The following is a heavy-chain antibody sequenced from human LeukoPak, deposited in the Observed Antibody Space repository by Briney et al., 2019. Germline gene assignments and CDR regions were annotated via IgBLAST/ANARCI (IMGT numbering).Heavy chain of an antibody. CDR3: ARHDPAWRYQLLYGHAFDI. Sequence: PSETLSLACIVSGDSISGTGYHWAWIRQPPGKGLEWIGSIYYSGNTYSNPSLKSRVTISVDTSKNQFSLKLTSVTAADTAMYYCARHDPAWRYQLLYGHAFDIWGQGTMVTVSS. J-gene: IGHJ3*02. CDR2: IYYSGNT. D-gene: IGHD1-7*01. V-gene: IGHV4-39*01. CDR1: GDSISGTGYH.